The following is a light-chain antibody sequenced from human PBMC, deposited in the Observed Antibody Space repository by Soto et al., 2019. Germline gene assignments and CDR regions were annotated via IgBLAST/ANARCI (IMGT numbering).Light chain of an antibody. V-gene: IGLV2-8*01. CDR1: SSDVGGYNY. J-gene: IGLJ3*02. Sequence: QSALTQPPSASGSPGQSVIISCTGTSSDVGGYNYVSWYQQHPGKAPKVMIYEVSKRPSGVPDRFSGSKAGNTASLTVSGLQAEDEADYYCISYAGSNKWVFGGGTKLTVL. CDR3: ISYAGSNKWV. CDR2: EVS.